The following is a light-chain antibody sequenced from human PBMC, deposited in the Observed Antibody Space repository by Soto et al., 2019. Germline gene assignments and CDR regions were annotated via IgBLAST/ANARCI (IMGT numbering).Light chain of an antibody. J-gene: IGKJ5*01. CDR3: QQSYGTPIT. CDR2: AAS. Sequence: IQLTQSPSSLSASVGDRVTITCRASQGISSYLAWYQQKPGKAPKLLIYAASSLQSEVPSRFSGSGSGTDFTLTITSLQPEDFVTYYCQQSYGTPITFGQGTRLEIK. V-gene: IGKV1-39*01. CDR1: QGISSY.